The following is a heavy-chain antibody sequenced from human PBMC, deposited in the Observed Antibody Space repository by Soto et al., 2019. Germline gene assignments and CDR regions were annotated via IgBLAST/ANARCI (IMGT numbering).Heavy chain of an antibody. J-gene: IGHJ4*02. CDR2: IYYDGST. V-gene: IGHV4-39*01. D-gene: IGHD6-13*01. CDR1: GGSISSSNYY. CDR3: ARPYSSSSSLDY. Sequence: QLQLQESGPGLVKPSETLSLTCTVSGGSISSSNYYWGWIRQPPGKGLEWIGNIYYDGSTYYNPSLKSRVTISVDTSKNQFSLKLSSVTAAATAVYYCARPYSSSSSLDYWGQGILVTVSS.